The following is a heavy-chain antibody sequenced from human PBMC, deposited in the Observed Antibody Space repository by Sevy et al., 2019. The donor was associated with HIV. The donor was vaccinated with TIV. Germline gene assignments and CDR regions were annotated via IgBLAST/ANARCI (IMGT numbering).Heavy chain of an antibody. V-gene: IGHV1-2*06. CDR2: INPNSGGT. CDR3: AREGAVAGTSYNWFDP. J-gene: IGHJ5*02. D-gene: IGHD6-19*01. Sequence: ASVKVSCKASGYTFTGYYMHWVRQAPGQGLEWMGRINPNSGGTNYEQKFQGRVTMTRDTSISTAYMELSRLRSDDTAVYYCAREGAVAGTSYNWFDPWGQGTLVTVSS. CDR1: GYTFTGYY.